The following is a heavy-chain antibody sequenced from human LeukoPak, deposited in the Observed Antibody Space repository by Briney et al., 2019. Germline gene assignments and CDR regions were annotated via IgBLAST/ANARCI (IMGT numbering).Heavy chain of an antibody. V-gene: IGHV3-23*01. CDR3: ASRNSRIKNVAVAGTSPIP. J-gene: IGHJ5*02. CDR2: ISGSGGST. D-gene: IGHD6-19*01. Sequence: GGSLRLSCAASGFTFSSYAMSWVRQAPGKGLEWVSAISGSGGSTYYADSVKGRFTISRDNSENTLYLQMNSLRAEDTAVYYCASRNSRIKNVAVAGTSPIPWGQGTLVTVSS. CDR1: GFTFSSYA.